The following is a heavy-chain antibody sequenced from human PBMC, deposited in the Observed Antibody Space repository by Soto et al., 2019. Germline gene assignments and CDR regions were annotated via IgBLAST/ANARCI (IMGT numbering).Heavy chain of an antibody. V-gene: IGHV2-5*02. D-gene: IGHD5-18*01. Sequence: QITLKESGPTLVKPTQTLTLTCTVSGFSLSTNGMGVGWIRQPPGKALEWLAVIYWDDDKVYSPSLKSSLTISKDTSKIQAILTMTSMDPVDTGTYYCAHSRGNRYGFGHYYYDMDVWGQGTTVTVFS. CDR2: IYWDDDK. J-gene: IGHJ6*02. CDR3: AHSRGNRYGFGHYYYDMDV. CDR1: GFSLSTNGMG.